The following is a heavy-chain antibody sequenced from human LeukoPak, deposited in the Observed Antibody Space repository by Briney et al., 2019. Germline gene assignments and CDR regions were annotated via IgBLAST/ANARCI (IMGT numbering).Heavy chain of an antibody. CDR3: ARVRSVLTPGHASGWYELENYYYYMDV. J-gene: IGHJ6*03. Sequence: GAPVKVSCKASGGTFSSYAISWVRQAPGQGLEWMGRIIPILGIANYAQKFQGRVTITADKSTSTAYMELSGLRSEDTAVYYCARVRSVLTPGHASGWYELENYYYYMDVWGKGTTVTVSS. CDR2: IIPILGIA. CDR1: GGTFSSYA. V-gene: IGHV1-69*04. D-gene: IGHD6-19*01.